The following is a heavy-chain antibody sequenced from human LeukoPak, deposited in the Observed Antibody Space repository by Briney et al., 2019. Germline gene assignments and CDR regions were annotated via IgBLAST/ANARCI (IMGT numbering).Heavy chain of an antibody. CDR2: IYHSGST. Sequence: PSETLSLTCTVSGYSISSGYYWGWIRQPPGKGLEWIGSIYHSGSTYYNPSLKSRVTMSVDTSKNQFSLKLSSVTAADTAVYYCARAPEYYDFWSGQGPDYYYYYMDVWGKGTTVTVSS. CDR1: GYSISSGYY. J-gene: IGHJ6*03. V-gene: IGHV4-38-2*02. D-gene: IGHD3-3*01. CDR3: ARAPEYYDFWSGQGPDYYYYYMDV.